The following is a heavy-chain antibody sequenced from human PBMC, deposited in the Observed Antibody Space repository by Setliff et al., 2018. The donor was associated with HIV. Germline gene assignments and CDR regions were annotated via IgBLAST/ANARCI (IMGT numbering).Heavy chain of an antibody. CDR1: GYSISRDYY. J-gene: IGHJ6*02. V-gene: IGHV4-38-2*01. D-gene: IGHD2-15*01. Sequence: SETLSLTCAVSGYSISRDYYWGWIRQPPGKGLEWIGSIYHNGNTYYSPSLKSRVTISVDTTRNQISLKLSSVTAADTAVYYCARQRLGNCSGARCSFSGMDVWGPGTTVTVSS. CDR3: ARQRLGNCSGARCSFSGMDV. CDR2: IYHNGNT.